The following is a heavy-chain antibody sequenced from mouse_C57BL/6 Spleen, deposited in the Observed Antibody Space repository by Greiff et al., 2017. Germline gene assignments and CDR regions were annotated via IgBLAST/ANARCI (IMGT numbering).Heavy chain of an antibody. CDR2: IDTSDSEP. CDR1: GYTFTSYW. J-gene: IGHJ1*03. CDR3: ARGDYYGSSYDFDV. D-gene: IGHD1-1*01. V-gene: IGHV1-52*01. Sequence: QVQLQQPGAELVRPGSSVKLSCKASGYTFTSYWMPWVKQRPIQGLEWIGNIDTSDSEPHYTQKFKDKATLTVDKSSSTDYMQLSSLTSENSAVYYCARGDYYGSSYDFDVWGTGTTVTVSS.